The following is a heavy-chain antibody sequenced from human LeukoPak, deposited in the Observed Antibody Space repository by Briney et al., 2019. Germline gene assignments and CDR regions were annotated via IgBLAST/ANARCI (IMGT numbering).Heavy chain of an antibody. Sequence: PSETLSLTCAVSGGSISSNNWWSWVRQPPGKGLEWIGEIHQSGSTNYNPSLKSRVTISVDTSKNQFSLKLSSVTAADTAVYYCARGDSSSWFGYWGQGTLVTVSS. J-gene: IGHJ4*02. D-gene: IGHD6-13*01. V-gene: IGHV4-4*02. CDR2: IHQSGST. CDR3: ARGDSSSWFGY. CDR1: GGSISSNNW.